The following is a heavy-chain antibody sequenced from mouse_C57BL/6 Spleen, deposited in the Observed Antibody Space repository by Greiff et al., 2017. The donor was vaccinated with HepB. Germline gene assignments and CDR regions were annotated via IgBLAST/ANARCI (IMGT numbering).Heavy chain of an antibody. V-gene: IGHV14-1*01. Sequence: VQLQQSGAELVRPGASVKLSCTASGFNIKDYYMHWVKQRPEQGLEWIGRIDPEDGDTEYAPKFQGKATMTADTSSNTAYLQLSSLTSEDTAVYYCTPYGSSYPAYFDYWGQGTTLTVSS. CDR3: TPYGSSYPAYFDY. J-gene: IGHJ2*01. CDR2: IDPEDGDT. D-gene: IGHD1-1*01. CDR1: GFNIKDYY.